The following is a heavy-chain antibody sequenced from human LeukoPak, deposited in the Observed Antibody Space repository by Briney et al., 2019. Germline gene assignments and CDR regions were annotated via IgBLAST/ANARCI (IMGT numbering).Heavy chain of an antibody. CDR1: GGSINSFY. V-gene: IGHV4-4*07. D-gene: IGHD6-6*01. CDR2: VYSSGST. CDR3: ARENWRSKSIDFDS. J-gene: IGHJ4*02. Sequence: SETLSLTCTVSGGSINSFYWTWIRQPAGKGLEWIGRVYSSGSTNFNPSLKSRVTMSVDTSKNQFSLRLSSVTAAVTAAYFCARENWRSKSIDFDSWGQGTLVTVSS.